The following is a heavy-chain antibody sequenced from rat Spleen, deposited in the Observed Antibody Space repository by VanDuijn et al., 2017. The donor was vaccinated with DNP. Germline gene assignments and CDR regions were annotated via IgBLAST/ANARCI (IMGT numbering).Heavy chain of an antibody. CDR1: GFTFSYYW. CDR3: ATSPGPNWFAY. Sequence: EVQLVESGGGLVQPGRSLKLSCAASGFTFSYYWMTWIRQVPGKGLEWIASITSGRGIISYPDSVKGRFTISRDNANHTLYLQMDSLRSEDTATYYCATSPGPNWFAYWGQGALVTVSS. D-gene: IGHD1-4*01. V-gene: IGHV5S13*01. CDR2: ITSGRGII. J-gene: IGHJ3*01.